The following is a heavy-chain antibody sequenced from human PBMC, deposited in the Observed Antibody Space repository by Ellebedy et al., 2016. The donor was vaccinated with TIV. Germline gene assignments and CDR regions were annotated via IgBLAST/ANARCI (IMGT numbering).Heavy chain of an antibody. CDR2: INHSGST. CDR1: GGSISSGGYY. J-gene: IGHJ4*02. Sequence: SETLSLTXAVSGGSISSGGYYWSWIRQPPGKGLEWIGEINHSGSTNYNPSLKSRVTISVDTSKNQFSLKLSSVTAADTAVYYCARGRATDFDYWGQGTLVTVSS. V-gene: IGHV4-34*01. D-gene: IGHD5-12*01. CDR3: ARGRATDFDY.